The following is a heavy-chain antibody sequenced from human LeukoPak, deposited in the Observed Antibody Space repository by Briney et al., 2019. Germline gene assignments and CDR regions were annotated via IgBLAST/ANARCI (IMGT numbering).Heavy chain of an antibody. CDR2: IEQDGSET. D-gene: IGHD3-22*01. CDR3: ASSIGYYYASDY. J-gene: IGHJ4*02. CDR1: GFTFSNYW. Sequence: GGSLRLSCAVSGFTFSNYWMSWVRQAPGKGREWVANIEQDGSETYYVDSVKGRFTISRDNAKNSLYLQMNSLRAEDTAVYYCASSIGYYYASDYWGQGTLVTVSS. V-gene: IGHV3-7*01.